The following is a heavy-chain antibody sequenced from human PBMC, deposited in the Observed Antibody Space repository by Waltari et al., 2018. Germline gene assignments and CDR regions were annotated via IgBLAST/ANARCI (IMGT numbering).Heavy chain of an antibody. CDR3: ASDPGFANGMDG. J-gene: IGHJ6*02. Sequence: EVQLVESGGGFIQPGGSLRLSCAASGFILSNNYMSWVRQAPGKGLEWVSVTKGGGNTFYSDSVKGRFTISTDDSSNTLSLQMNSLRVEDTAVYYCASDPGFANGMDGWGQGTTVTVSS. CDR1: GFILSNNY. CDR2: TKGGGNT. V-gene: IGHV3-53*01.